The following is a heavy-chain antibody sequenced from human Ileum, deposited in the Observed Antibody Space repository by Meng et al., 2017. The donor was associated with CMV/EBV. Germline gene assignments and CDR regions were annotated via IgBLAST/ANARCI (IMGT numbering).Heavy chain of an antibody. Sequence: FTDYGITWVRQAPGQGLEWMGWINAYDGNTNYAQKFQGRVTMTTETSSTTAYMELTSLRSDDSAPYYCARVNCRSSGCFIAALNLFDPWGQGTLVTVSS. D-gene: IGHD6-25*01. CDR1: FTDYG. CDR2: INAYDGNT. J-gene: IGHJ5*02. V-gene: IGHV1-18*01. CDR3: ARVNCRSSGCFIAALNLFDP.